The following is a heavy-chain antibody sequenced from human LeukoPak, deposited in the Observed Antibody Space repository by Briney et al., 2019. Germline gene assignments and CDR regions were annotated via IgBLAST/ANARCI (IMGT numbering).Heavy chain of an antibody. D-gene: IGHD6-19*01. CDR3: AKSLYSSACDY. Sequence: PGGSLRLSCAASGFTFSSYWMSWVRQAPGKGLEWVANIKQDGSEKYYVDSVKGRFTISRDNAKNSLYLQMNSLRAEDTAVYYCAKSLYSSACDYWGQGTLVTVSS. V-gene: IGHV3-7*01. J-gene: IGHJ4*02. CDR2: IKQDGSEK. CDR1: GFTFSSYW.